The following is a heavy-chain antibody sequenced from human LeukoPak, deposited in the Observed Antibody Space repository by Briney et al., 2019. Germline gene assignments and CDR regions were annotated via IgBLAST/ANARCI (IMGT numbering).Heavy chain of an antibody. Sequence: GGSLRLSCAASGFTVSNNYMSRVRQAPGKGLEWVSVLYSGGSIYYVDSVKGRFTISRHNSKNTLYLQMNSLRLEDTAVYFCARHYCSGGDCYSGFSYYYGMDVWGQGTTVTVSS. J-gene: IGHJ6*02. V-gene: IGHV3-53*04. D-gene: IGHD2-15*01. CDR1: GFTVSNNY. CDR3: ARHYCSGGDCYSGFSYYYGMDV. CDR2: LYSGGSI.